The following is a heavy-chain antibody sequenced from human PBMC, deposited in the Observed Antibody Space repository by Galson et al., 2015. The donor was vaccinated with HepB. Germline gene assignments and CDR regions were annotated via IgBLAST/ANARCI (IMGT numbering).Heavy chain of an antibody. V-gene: IGHV3-53*01. CDR1: GFIVSSSY. CDR2: IYSAGNT. Sequence: SLRLSCAASGFIVSSSYMSWVRQAPGKGLEWVSVIYSAGNTYYADSVKGRFTVSRDNSKNILYLQMSSLRAEDTAVYYCARELPCSGGSCYRVFDYWGQGTLVTVSS. CDR3: ARELPCSGGSCYRVFDY. D-gene: IGHD2-15*01. J-gene: IGHJ4*02.